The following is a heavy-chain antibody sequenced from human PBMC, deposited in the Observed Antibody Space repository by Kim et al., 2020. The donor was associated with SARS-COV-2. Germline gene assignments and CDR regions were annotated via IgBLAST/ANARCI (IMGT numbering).Heavy chain of an antibody. V-gene: IGHV1-2*06. J-gene: IGHJ4*02. CDR1: GYTFTGYY. CDR3: ARTAYGVTRTTFDY. Sequence: ASVKVSCKASGYTFTGYYMHWVRQAPGQGLEWMGRINPNSGGTNYAQKFQGRVTMTRDTSISTAYMELSRLRSDDTAVYYCARTAYGVTRTTFDYWGQGTLVTVSS. D-gene: IGHD1-7*01. CDR2: INPNSGGT.